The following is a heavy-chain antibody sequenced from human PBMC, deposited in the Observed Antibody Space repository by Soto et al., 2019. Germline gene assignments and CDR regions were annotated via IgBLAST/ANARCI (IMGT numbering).Heavy chain of an antibody. D-gene: IGHD1-26*01. CDR3: AQGRGGSYVRYYFDY. Sequence: EVQLVESGGGLVQPDRSLRLSCAASGFSFDDYAMHWVRQAPGKGLEWVSGIRWNSGNIGYADSVKGRFTISRDNAKTSVYLKMNSLRTEVTALYYCAQGRGGSYVRYYFDYWGQGALVTISS. CDR2: IRWNSGNI. J-gene: IGHJ4*02. CDR1: GFSFDDYA. V-gene: IGHV3-9*01.